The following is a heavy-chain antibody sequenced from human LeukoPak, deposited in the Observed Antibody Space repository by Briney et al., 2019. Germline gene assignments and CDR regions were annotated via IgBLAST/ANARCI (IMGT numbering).Heavy chain of an antibody. CDR2: IIPILGIA. CDR1: GGTFSNYA. D-gene: IGHD3-10*01. CDR3: ARDRGPITMVRGLHAFDI. J-gene: IGHJ3*02. Sequence: ASVKVSCKASGGTFSNYAISWVRQAPGQGLEWMGRIIPILGIANYAQKFQGRVTITADKSTSTAYMELSSLRSEDTAVYYCARDRGPITMVRGLHAFDIWGQGTMVTVSS. V-gene: IGHV1-69*04.